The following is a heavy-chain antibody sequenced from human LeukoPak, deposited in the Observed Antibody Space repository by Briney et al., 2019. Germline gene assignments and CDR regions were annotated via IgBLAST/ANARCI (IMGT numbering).Heavy chain of an antibody. CDR1: GFTFSNHN. J-gene: IGHJ6*03. CDR2: ISGRGEAI. D-gene: IGHD3-10*01. CDR3: ARLSAYYYGSFFYYYMDV. Sequence: GGSLRLSCAASGFTFSNHNMDWVRQAPGKGLEWISYISGRGEAIFYADSVQGRFTISRDNAKNSVYLHMNSLRAEDTALYYCARLSAYYYGSFFYYYMDVWGKGTTVTVSS. V-gene: IGHV3-48*04.